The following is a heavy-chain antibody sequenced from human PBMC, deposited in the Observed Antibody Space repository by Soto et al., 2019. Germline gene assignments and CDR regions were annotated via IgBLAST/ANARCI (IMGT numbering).Heavy chain of an antibody. CDR2: IYYSGST. V-gene: IGHV4-39*01. CDR1: GDSISSSSYY. Sequence: SETLSLTCAISGDSISSSSYYWGWIRQPPGKGLEWIGSIYYSGSTDYNPSLKSRVTISVDTSKNQFSLKLTSVTAADTAVHYCARSGGLQHIDYWGQGTLVTVSS. D-gene: IGHD4-4*01. J-gene: IGHJ4*02. CDR3: ARSGGLQHIDY.